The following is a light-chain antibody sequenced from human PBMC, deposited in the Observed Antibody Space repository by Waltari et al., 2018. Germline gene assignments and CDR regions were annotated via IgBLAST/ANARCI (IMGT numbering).Light chain of an antibody. CDR1: SSNIGAGYD. Sequence: QSVLTQPPSVSGAPGQRVTVSCTGSSSNIGAGYDVHWYQQAPGTAPKLLIVANANRPSGVPDRFSGARSGTSASLAITGLQADDEADYSCQSYDSKLSGYVFGTGTKVIVL. V-gene: IGLV1-40*01. CDR3: QSYDSKLSGYV. CDR2: ANA. J-gene: IGLJ1*01.